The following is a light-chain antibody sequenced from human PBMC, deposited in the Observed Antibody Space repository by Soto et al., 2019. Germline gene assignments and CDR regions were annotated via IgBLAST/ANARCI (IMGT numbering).Light chain of an antibody. CDR1: QSVGSNF. Sequence: VLTQAPGTLSLSPGERATLSCRASQSVGSNFLAGYQQKPGQAPRLLIYGASSRATGIASRFSGSRAGTDFTLTISRLEPEDFALYYGHQYGYSPITFGQGTRLEI. V-gene: IGKV3-20*01. J-gene: IGKJ5*01. CDR3: HQYGYSPIT. CDR2: GAS.